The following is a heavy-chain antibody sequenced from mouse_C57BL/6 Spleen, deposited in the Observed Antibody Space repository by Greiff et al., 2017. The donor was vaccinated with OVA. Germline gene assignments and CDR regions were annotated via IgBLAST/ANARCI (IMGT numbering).Heavy chain of an antibody. CDR3: AREDDGYSGAMDY. J-gene: IGHJ4*01. CDR2: INPYNGDT. CDR1: GYSFTGSF. V-gene: IGHV1-20*01. Sequence: VQLQPSGPELVLPGDSVKISCKASGYSFTGSFLNWVLQSHVLILLWIGRINPYNGDTFYNQKFKGKATLTVDKSSSTAHMELRSLTSEDSAVYYCAREDDGYSGAMDYWGQGTSVTVSS. D-gene: IGHD2-3*01.